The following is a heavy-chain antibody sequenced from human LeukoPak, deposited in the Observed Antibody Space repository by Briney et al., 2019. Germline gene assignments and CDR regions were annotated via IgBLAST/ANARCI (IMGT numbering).Heavy chain of an antibody. Sequence: PGRSLRLSCAASGFTFSSYWMSWVRQAPGKGLEWVANIKQDGSEKYYVDSVKGRFTISRDNAKNSLYLQMNSLRAEDTAVYYCARDGTNKKVDAFDIWGQGTMVTVSS. CDR3: ARDGTNKKVDAFDI. J-gene: IGHJ3*02. CDR1: GFTFSSYW. CDR2: IKQDGSEK. V-gene: IGHV3-7*01. D-gene: IGHD1/OR15-1a*01.